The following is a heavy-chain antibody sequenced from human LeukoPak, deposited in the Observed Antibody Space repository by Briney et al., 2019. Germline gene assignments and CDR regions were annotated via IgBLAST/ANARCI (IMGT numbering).Heavy chain of an antibody. CDR3: AKLTVTRYFDY. V-gene: IGHV3-23*01. J-gene: IGHJ4*02. D-gene: IGHD1-14*01. Sequence: GGSLRLSCAASGFIFRTYAMSWVRQAPGKGLEWVSAISGGVPSTYYADSVKGRFTISRDNSKNTLYLQMNSLRAEDTALYYCAKLTVTRYFDYWGQGTLVTVSS. CDR1: GFIFRTYA. CDR2: ISGGVPST.